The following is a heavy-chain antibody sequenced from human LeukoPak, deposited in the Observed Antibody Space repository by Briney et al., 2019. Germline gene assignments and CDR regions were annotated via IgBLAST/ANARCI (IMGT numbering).Heavy chain of an antibody. V-gene: IGHV3-15*01. CDR3: ATYYYDTSGYRRYFQN. J-gene: IGHJ1*01. CDR1: GFTFSNAW. D-gene: IGHD3-22*01. Sequence: GSLRLSCAASGFTFSNAWMTWVRQAPGKGLEWVGRIKSKTDSGTTDYAAPVKGRFTISRDDSKTTLYLQMNSLKTEDTAVYYCATYYYDTSGYRRYFQNWGQGTLVTVSS. CDR2: IKSKTDSGTT.